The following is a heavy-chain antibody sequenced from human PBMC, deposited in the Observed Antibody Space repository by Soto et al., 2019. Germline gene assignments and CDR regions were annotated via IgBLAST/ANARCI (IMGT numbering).Heavy chain of an antibody. D-gene: IGHD6-19*01. V-gene: IGHV3-23*01. CDR3: AKDKPAAGSQWLVPI. J-gene: IGHJ4*02. Sequence: GGSLRLSCAASGFTFSSCAMTWVRQAPGMGLQWVSAISDSGGSTYYADSVGGRFTISRDNSKNTLYLQLNSLGAEDTAVYFCAKDKPAAGSQWLVPIWGRGTLVTVSS. CDR2: ISDSGGST. CDR1: GFTFSSCA.